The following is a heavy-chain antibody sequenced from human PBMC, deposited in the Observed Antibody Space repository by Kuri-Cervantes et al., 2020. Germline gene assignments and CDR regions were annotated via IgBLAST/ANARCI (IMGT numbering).Heavy chain of an antibody. J-gene: IGHJ4*02. CDR2: TYYRSNWYN. CDR1: GDSVSSNSAA. CDR3: ARAGIVGATGEFDY. Sequence: LRLSCAISGDSVSSNSAAWSWIRQSPSRGLEWLGRTYYRSNWYNDYAVSVRSRITINPDTSKNQFSLKLSSVTAADTAVYYCARAGIVGATGEFDYWGQGTLVTVSS. V-gene: IGHV6-1*01. D-gene: IGHD1-26*01.